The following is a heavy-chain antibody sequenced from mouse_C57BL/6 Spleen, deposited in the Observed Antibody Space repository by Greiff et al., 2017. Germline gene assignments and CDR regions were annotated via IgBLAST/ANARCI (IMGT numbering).Heavy chain of an antibody. D-gene: IGHD2-12*01. V-gene: IGHV1-80*01. CDR3: ARESDDEGFAY. CDR2: IYPGDGDT. CDR1: GYAFSSYW. Sequence: QVQLQQSGAELVKPGASVKISCKASGYAFSSYWMNWVKQRPGKGLEWIGQIYPGDGDTTYNGKFKGKATLTADKSSSTAYMQLSSLTSEDSAVYFCARESDDEGFAYWGQGTLVTVSA. J-gene: IGHJ3*01.